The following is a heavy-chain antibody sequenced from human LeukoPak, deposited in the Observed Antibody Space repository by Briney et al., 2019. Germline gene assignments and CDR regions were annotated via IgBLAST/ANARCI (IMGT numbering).Heavy chain of an antibody. V-gene: IGHV4-39*02. D-gene: IGHD2-2*01. Sequence: PSETLSLTCTVSGDSINTPSCYWAWIRQSPGKGLEWTGSLFYSGSTFRNPSLRSRVTISVDMSRGQFALELTSVTAADTAVYYCAREGAGIVVVPAAHTAFDIWGQGTMVTVSS. CDR3: AREGAGIVVVPAAHTAFDI. CDR1: GDSINTPSCY. J-gene: IGHJ3*02. CDR2: LFYSGST.